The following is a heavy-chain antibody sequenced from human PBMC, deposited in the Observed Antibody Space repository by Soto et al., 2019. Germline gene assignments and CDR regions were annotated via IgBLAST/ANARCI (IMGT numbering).Heavy chain of an antibody. CDR1: GFTFKSFS. V-gene: IGHV3-23*01. D-gene: IGHD7-27*01. J-gene: IGHJ3*01. CDR3: AKGESKWGAGDAFDP. Sequence: DEQLLESGGGLVQPGGSLRLSCAASGFTFKSFSMSLTRQAPWTGLEWVSSFSGRVGSIYYADSVKGRFSICRDNSKTTLYVEMDSLKAGDTAVFYCAKGESKWGAGDAFDPWDQGKMVIVSS. CDR2: FSGRVGSI.